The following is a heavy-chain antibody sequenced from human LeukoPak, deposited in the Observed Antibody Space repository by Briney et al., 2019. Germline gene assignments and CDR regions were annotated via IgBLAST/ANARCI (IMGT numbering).Heavy chain of an antibody. V-gene: IGHV3-23*01. CDR2: ISGSGGST. Sequence: GGSLRLSCAASGFTFSSYAMSWVRQAPGKGLEWVSAISGSGGSTYYADSVKGRFTISRDNSKNTLYLQMNSLRAEDTAVYYCAKDPWPTYSSSWYPYYFDYWGQGTLVTVSS. CDR1: GFTFSSYA. D-gene: IGHD6-13*01. J-gene: IGHJ4*02. CDR3: AKDPWPTYSSSWYPYYFDY.